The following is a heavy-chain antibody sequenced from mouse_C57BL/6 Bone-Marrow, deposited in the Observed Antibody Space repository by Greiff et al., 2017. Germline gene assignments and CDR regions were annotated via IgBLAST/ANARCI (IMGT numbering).Heavy chain of an antibody. V-gene: IGHV1-52*01. CDR3: AREDDGYFSWFAY. D-gene: IGHD2-3*01. CDR2: IDPSDSET. J-gene: IGHJ3*01. CDR1: GYTFTSYW. Sequence: QVQLQQPGAELVRPGSSVKLSCKASGYTFTSYWMHWVKQRPIQGLEWIGNIDPSDSETHYNQKFKDKATLTVDKSSSTAYMQLSSLTSEDSAVYYCAREDDGYFSWFAYWGQGTLVTVSA.